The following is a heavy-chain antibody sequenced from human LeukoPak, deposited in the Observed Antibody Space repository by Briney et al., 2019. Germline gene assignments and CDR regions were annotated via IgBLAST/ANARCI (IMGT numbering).Heavy chain of an antibody. CDR1: GFTFSSYS. D-gene: IGHD3-22*01. CDR3: ARHETYYYDIRSENWFDP. J-gene: IGHJ5*02. Sequence: PGGSLRLSCAASGFTFSSYSMNWVRQAPGKGLEWVSYISSSSSTIYYADSVKGRFTISRDNAKNSLYLQMNSLRAEDTAVYYCARHETYYYDIRSENWFDPWGQGTLVTVSS. CDR2: ISSSSSTI. V-gene: IGHV3-48*01.